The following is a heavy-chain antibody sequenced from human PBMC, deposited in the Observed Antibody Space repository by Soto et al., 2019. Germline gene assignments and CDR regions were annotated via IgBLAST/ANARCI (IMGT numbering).Heavy chain of an antibody. D-gene: IGHD6-25*01. CDR2: IYYDGST. V-gene: IGHV4-59*01. CDR3: ARDQLSSGLYVWFDP. Sequence: SETLSLTCTVSGGSISTYYWSWIRQPPGKGLEWIGYIYYDGSTSYNPSLRSRVTISVDTSKNQFSLILSSVTSAATAVYYCARDQLSSGLYVWFDPWGQGTLVTVSS. J-gene: IGHJ5*02. CDR1: GGSISTYY.